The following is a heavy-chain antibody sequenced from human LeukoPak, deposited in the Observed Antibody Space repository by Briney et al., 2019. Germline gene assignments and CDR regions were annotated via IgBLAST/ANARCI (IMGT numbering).Heavy chain of an antibody. CDR1: GYSFSTYW. J-gene: IGHJ4*02. CDR2: IKQDGSEN. Sequence: GGSLRLSCAASGYSFSTYWMTWVRQPPGKGLEWVANIKQDGSENYYVDSARGRFTISRDNAKSSLYLQMNSLTAEDTAVYYCATDLGSSRPNFWGQGILVTVSS. CDR3: ATDLGSSRPNF. D-gene: IGHD6-13*01. V-gene: IGHV3-7*01.